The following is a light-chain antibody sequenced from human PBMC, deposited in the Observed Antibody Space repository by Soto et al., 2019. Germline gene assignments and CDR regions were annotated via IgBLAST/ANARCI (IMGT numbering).Light chain of an antibody. J-gene: IGKJ4*01. V-gene: IGKV3-15*01. CDR3: QQYNDWPLT. CDR2: GTS. CDR1: QSVNSN. Sequence: ERVMTQSPATLSVSPGERATLSCRASQSVNSNLAWYQQRPGQPPRLLIYGTSTRATGVPARFSGSGSGTEFTLTIYCLQSEDFAVYYCQQYNDWPLTFGGGTKVEI.